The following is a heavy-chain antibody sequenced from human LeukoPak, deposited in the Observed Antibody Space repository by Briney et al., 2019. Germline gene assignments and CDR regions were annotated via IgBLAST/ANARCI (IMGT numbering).Heavy chain of an antibody. CDR1: GGSVTSGTYY. Sequence: SETLSLTCTVSGGSVTSGTYYWSWIRQPPGKELEWIGYISYRGNTNYNPSLKSRVTISVDTSKNQFSLSLSSVTAADTAVYYCARDGRIVGATLFDYWGQGTLVTVSS. CDR3: ARDGRIVGATLFDY. D-gene: IGHD1-26*01. CDR2: ISYRGNT. J-gene: IGHJ4*02. V-gene: IGHV4-61*01.